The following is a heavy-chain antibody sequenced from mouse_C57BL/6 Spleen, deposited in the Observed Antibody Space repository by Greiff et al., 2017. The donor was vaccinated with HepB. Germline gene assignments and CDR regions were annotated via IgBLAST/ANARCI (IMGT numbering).Heavy chain of an antibody. CDR2: IYPRSGNT. CDR3: ARSEHYGSSPYYFDY. D-gene: IGHD1-1*01. Sequence: QVQLQQSGAELARPGASVKLSCKASGYTFTSYGISWVKQRTGQGLEWIGEIYPRSGNTYYNEKFKGKATLTADKSSSTAYMELRSLKSEDSAVYFCARSEHYGSSPYYFDYWGQGTTLTVSS. J-gene: IGHJ2*01. V-gene: IGHV1-81*01. CDR1: GYTFTSYG.